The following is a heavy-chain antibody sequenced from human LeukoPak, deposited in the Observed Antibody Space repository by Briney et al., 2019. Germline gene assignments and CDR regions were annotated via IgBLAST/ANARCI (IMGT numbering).Heavy chain of an antibody. CDR3: ARDVISRQMITLGLGF. J-gene: IGHJ4*02. D-gene: IGHD1-20*01. Sequence: PGGSLRLSCAASGFTFSSYAMSWVRQAPGKVLEWVSAISGSGGSTYYADSVKGRFTISRDTSNKTAYLEMNSLRVDDTAVYYCARDVISRQMITLGLGFWGQGTLVTVSS. CDR1: GFTFSSYA. V-gene: IGHV3-23*01. CDR2: ISGSGGST.